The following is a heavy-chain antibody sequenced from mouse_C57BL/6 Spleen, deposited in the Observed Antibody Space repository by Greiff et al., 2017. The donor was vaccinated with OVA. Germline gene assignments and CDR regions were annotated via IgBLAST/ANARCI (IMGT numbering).Heavy chain of an antibody. J-gene: IGHJ4*01. CDR2: IDPEDGDT. V-gene: IGHV14-1*01. D-gene: IGHD1-1*01. Sequence: VQLKESGAELVRPGASVKLSCTASGFNIKDYYMHWVKQRPEQGLEWIGRIDPEDGDTEYAPKFQGKATMTADTSSNTAYLQLSSLTSEDTAVYYCTPGVYSYYYAIDYGAHGPSVTVAS. CDR3: TPGVYSYYYAIDY. CDR1: GFNIKDYY.